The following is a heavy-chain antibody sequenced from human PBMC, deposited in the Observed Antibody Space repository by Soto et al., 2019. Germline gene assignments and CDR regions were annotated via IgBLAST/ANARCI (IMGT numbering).Heavy chain of an antibody. D-gene: IGHD2-15*01. V-gene: IGHV3-21*01. J-gene: IGHJ5*02. CDR2: ISSSSSYI. CDR1: GFTFSSYS. CDR3: ASAPPCSGGSCRP. Sequence: GGSLRLSCAASGFTFSSYSMNWVRQAPGKGLEWVSSISSSSSYIYYADSVKGRFTISRDNAKNSLYLQMNSLRAEDTAVYYCASAPPCSGGSCRPWGQGTLVTVSS.